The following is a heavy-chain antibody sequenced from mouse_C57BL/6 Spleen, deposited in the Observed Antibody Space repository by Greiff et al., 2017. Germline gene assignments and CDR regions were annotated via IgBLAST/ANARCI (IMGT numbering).Heavy chain of an antibody. CDR2: IWIGGRT. CDR1: GFSLTSYG. Sequence: VKLVESGPGLVQPSQSLSITCTVSGFSLTSYGVHWVRQSPGKGLGWLGVIWIGGRTDYNSAFMSRLSITKDNAKSQVFFNMNSLQADDTAIYDCAKNDYYGSSYDAMDYWGQGTSVTFSS. J-gene: IGHJ4*01. D-gene: IGHD1-1*01. CDR3: AKNDYYGSSYDAMDY. V-gene: IGHV2-5*01.